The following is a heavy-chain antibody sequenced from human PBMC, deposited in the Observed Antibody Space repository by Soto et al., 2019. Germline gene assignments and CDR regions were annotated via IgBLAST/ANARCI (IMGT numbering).Heavy chain of an antibody. CDR1: RGTFSSYT. CDR2: IIPILGIA. CDR3: AVLAVAAQRYAFDI. Sequence: QVQLVQSGAEVKKPGSSVKVSCKASRGTFSSYTISWVRQAPVQGLEWMGRIIPILGIANYAQKFQGRVTITADKSTSTDYMELSSLRSEETAVYYCAVLAVAAQRYAFDIWGQGTMVTVSS. V-gene: IGHV1-69*02. D-gene: IGHD6-19*01. J-gene: IGHJ3*02.